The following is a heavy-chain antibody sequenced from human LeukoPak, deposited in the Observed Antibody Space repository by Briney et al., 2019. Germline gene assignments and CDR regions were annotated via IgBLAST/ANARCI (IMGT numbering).Heavy chain of an antibody. J-gene: IGHJ5*02. V-gene: IGHV4-39*01. CDR3: ARQAKLRFLDPFPRRGFDP. CDR2: IYYSGST. Sequence: SETLSLTCTVSGGSISSSSYYWGWIRQPPGKGLEWIGSIYYSGSTYYNPSLKSRVTISVDTSKNQFSLKLSSVTAADTAVYYCARQAKLRFLDPFPRRGFDPWGQGTLVTVSS. D-gene: IGHD3-3*01. CDR1: GGSISSSSYY.